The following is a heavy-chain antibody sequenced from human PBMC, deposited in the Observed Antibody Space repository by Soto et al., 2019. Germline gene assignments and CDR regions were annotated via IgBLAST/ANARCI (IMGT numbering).Heavy chain of an antibody. CDR1: GGSISSGDYY. CDR2: IYYSGST. D-gene: IGHD5-12*01. J-gene: IGHJ6*02. V-gene: IGHV4-30-4*01. Sequence: QVQLQESGPGLVKPSQTLSLTCTVSGGSISSGDYYWSWIRQPPGKGLEWIGYIYYSGSTYYNPSLKRRVTMSVDTSKNQFSLKLSSVTAADTAVYYCARLYSGYDYYYYGMDVWGQGTTVTVSS. CDR3: ARLYSGYDYYYYGMDV.